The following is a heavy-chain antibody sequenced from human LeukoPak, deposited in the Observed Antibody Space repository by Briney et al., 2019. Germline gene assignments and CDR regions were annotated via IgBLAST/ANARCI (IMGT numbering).Heavy chain of an antibody. V-gene: IGHV4-4*07. Sequence: PSETLPLTCTVSGDSINSYYWAWLRQPAGKRLQWIGRVYTSGITTDNPSLKRRVTMSVDTSKSQFSLKLASVTAADTAVYYCARFINWGTYMDVWGKGTTVTVSS. J-gene: IGHJ6*03. CDR2: VYTSGIT. D-gene: IGHD7-27*01. CDR3: ARFINWGTYMDV. CDR1: GDSINSYY.